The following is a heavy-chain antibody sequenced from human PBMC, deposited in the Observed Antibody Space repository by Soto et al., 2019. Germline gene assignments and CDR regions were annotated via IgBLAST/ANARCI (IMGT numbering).Heavy chain of an antibody. Sequence: GGSLRLSCAASGFTFSSYAMSWVRQAPGKGLEWVSAISGSGGSTYYADSVKGRFTISRDNSKNTLYLQMNSLRAEDTAVYYCPTTKFVVAHYYYGMDVWGQGTTVTVSS. V-gene: IGHV3-23*01. CDR2: ISGSGGST. D-gene: IGHD2-15*01. J-gene: IGHJ6*02. CDR3: PTTKFVVAHYYYGMDV. CDR1: GFTFSSYA.